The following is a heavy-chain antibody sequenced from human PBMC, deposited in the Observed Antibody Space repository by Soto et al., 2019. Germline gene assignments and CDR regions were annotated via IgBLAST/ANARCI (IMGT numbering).Heavy chain of an antibody. D-gene: IGHD6-19*01. CDR2: INAGNGNT. J-gene: IGHJ5*02. V-gene: IGHV1-3*01. CDR3: ARSRYSSGWYWFDP. Sequence: QVQLVQSGAEVKKPGASVKVSCKASGYTFTSYAMHWVRQAPGQRLEWMGWINAGNGNTKYSQKFQGRVTITRDTSASTAYMELSSLRSEETAVYYCARSRYSSGWYWFDPWGQGTLVTVSS. CDR1: GYTFTSYA.